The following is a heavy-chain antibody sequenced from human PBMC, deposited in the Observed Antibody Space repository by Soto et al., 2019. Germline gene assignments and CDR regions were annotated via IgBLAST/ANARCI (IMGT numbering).Heavy chain of an antibody. CDR2: MNPNSGNT. CDR3: AARRNDYGDYYYYYYGMDV. CDR1: GYTFTSYD. D-gene: IGHD4-17*01. V-gene: IGHV1-8*01. Sequence: ASVKVSCKASGYTFTSYDINWVRQATGQGLEWMGWMNPNSGNTGYAQKFQGRVTMTRNTSISTAYMELSSLRSEDTAVYYCAARRNDYGDYYYYYYGMDVWGQGTTVTVSS. J-gene: IGHJ6*02.